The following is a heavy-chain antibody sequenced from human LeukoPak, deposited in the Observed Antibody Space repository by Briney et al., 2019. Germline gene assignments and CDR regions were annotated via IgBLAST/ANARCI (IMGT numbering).Heavy chain of an antibody. CDR1: GFTFSSYA. CDR2: ISYDGSNK. CDR3: ARGSEDYYDSYLGIDY. Sequence: GSLRLSCAASGFTFSSYAMHWVRQAPGKGLEWVAVISYDGSNKYYADSVKGRFTISRDNSKNTLYLQMNSLRAEDTAVYYCARGSEDYYDSYLGIDYWGQGTLVTVSS. J-gene: IGHJ4*02. D-gene: IGHD3-22*01. V-gene: IGHV3-30*04.